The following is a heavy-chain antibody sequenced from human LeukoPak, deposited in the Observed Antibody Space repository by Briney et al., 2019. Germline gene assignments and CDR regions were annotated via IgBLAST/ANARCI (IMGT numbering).Heavy chain of an antibody. CDR1: GFTFSSYA. CDR2: ISYDGSNK. CDR3: ARDNESSRSVGATAY. Sequence: PWRSLRLSCAASGFTFSSYALHWVRQAPGKGLEWLAVISYDGSNKYYADSVKGRFTISRDNPKNTLYLQMNSLRAEDTAVYYCARDNESSRSVGATAYWGQGTLVTVSS. D-gene: IGHD1-26*01. V-gene: IGHV3-30-3*01. J-gene: IGHJ4*02.